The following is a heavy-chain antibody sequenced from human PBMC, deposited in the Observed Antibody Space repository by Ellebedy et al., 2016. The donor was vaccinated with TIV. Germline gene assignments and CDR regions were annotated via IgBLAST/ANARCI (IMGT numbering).Heavy chain of an antibody. V-gene: IGHV3-23*01. CDR2: IWGSTRST. CDR3: VAGKFYGLGEK. Sequence: PGGSLRLSCIGSGFNFSTNAFTWVRQAPGKGLEWVSAIWGSTRSTFYADSVKGRFTISRDNSKETLFLQMNSLRVDDTATYDCVAGKFYGLGEKWGQGTLVTVSS. D-gene: IGHD2/OR15-2a*01. J-gene: IGHJ4*02. CDR1: GFNFSTNA.